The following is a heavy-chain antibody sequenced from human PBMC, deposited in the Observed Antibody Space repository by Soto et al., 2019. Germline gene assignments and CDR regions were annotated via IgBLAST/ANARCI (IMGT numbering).Heavy chain of an antibody. Sequence: GGSLRLSCAASGFTFSSYAMSWVRQAPGKGLEWVSAISGSGGSTYYADSVKGRFTISRDNSKNTLYLQMNSLRAEDTAVYYCATIRPGYDFWSCYPLPYWGQGTLVTVSS. CDR3: ATIRPGYDFWSCYPLPY. J-gene: IGHJ4*02. CDR2: ISGSGGST. D-gene: IGHD3-3*01. V-gene: IGHV3-23*01. CDR1: GFTFSSYA.